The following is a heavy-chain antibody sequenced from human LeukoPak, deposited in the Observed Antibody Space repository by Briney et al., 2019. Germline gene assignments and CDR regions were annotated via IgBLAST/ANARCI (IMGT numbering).Heavy chain of an antibody. J-gene: IGHJ4*02. CDR3: GRQTYGSVIY. Sequence: SETLSLTCTVSGASISSSGYNWGWIRQPPGKGLEWIGSISYSGSTYYNTSLKSRVTISRDTAKNQFSLKLSSGTAADTAVYYCGRQTYGSVIYWGQGSLVTVSS. CDR2: ISYSGST. CDR1: GASISSSGYN. V-gene: IGHV4-39*01. D-gene: IGHD3-10*01.